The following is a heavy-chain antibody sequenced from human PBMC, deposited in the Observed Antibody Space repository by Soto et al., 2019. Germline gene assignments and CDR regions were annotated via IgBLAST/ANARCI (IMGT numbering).Heavy chain of an antibody. CDR2: ISWNSGSR. V-gene: IGHV3-9*01. Sequence: DVQLVESGGGLVHPGRSLRLSCAASGVTFDDYAMHWVRQGLGKGLEWVSGISWNSGSRNYADSVKGRFTIPSENXXSSLYPQMNSIIAKHTALYYCVKNSGGNSNSSFELCGGGTLVIVSS. D-gene: IGHD2-21*02. CDR3: VKNSGGNSNSSFEL. J-gene: IGHJ2*01. CDR1: GVTFDDYA.